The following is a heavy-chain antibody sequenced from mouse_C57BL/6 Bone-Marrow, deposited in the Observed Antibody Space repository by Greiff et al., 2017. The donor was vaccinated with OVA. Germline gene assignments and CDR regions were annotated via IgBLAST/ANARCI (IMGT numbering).Heavy chain of an antibody. Sequence: QVQLKQPGAELVKPGASVKMSCKASGYTFTSYWITWVKQRPGQGLEWIGDIYPGSGSTNYTEKFKSKATLTVDTSSSTAYMQRSSLTSEDAAVDYCAREGLLRWAYWGQGTLVTVSA. CDR2: IYPGSGST. CDR3: AREGLLRWAY. D-gene: IGHD2-4*01. V-gene: IGHV1-55*01. J-gene: IGHJ3*01. CDR1: GYTFTSYW.